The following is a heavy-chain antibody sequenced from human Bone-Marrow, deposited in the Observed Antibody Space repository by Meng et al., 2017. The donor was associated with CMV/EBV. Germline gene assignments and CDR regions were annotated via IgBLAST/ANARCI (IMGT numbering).Heavy chain of an antibody. CDR1: GFTFSSYA. CDR3: ARASSRSDAFDI. Sequence: GESLKISCAASGFTFSSYAMHWVRQAPGKGLEYVSAISSNGGSTYYADSVKGRFTISRDNSKNTLYLQMGSLRAEDMAVYYCARASSRSDAFDIWGQGTMVTFSS. V-gene: IGHV3-64*02. J-gene: IGHJ3*02. CDR2: ISSNGGST.